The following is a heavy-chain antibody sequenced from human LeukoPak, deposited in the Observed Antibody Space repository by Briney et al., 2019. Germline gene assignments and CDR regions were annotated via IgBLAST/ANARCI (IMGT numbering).Heavy chain of an antibody. V-gene: IGHV1-2*02. Sequence: ASVKVSCKASGYTFTDYLIHWVRQAPGQGLEWMGWINPDSGGTNYAQKLQGRVTMTGDTAISTAYMELSRLRSDDTAGYYCARDLANCDAFDIWGQGTLVSVSS. J-gene: IGHJ3*02. CDR2: INPDSGGT. D-gene: IGHD4/OR15-4a*01. CDR3: ARDLANCDAFDI. CDR1: GYTFTDYL.